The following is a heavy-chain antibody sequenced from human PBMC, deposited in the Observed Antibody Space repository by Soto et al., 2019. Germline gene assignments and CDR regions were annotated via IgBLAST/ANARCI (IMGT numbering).Heavy chain of an antibody. D-gene: IGHD3-10*01. CDR2: FYNGGTT. CDR3: ARDGSERPATY. Sequence: QVQLQESGPGLVKPSETLSLTCTVSGGSISTYYWFWIRQPPGKGLEWIGVFYNGGTTNYSPSLKSRVTISVDTSKNQFSLKLNSVTAADTAVSYCARDGSERPATYWGQGILVTVSS. V-gene: IGHV4-59*01. J-gene: IGHJ4*02. CDR1: GGSISTYY.